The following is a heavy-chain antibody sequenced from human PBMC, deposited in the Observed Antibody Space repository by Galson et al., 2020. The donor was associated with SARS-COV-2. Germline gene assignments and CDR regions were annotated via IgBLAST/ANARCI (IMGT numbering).Heavy chain of an antibody. Sequence: SETLSLTCAAYDGSFKNYYWTWIRQSPGKGLQWIGEINHRGSTNYDPSLQGRVSMSVDTSKNQFSLRLSSVTAADTAVYYCVRGAEERRIRVGVAYYYTYMDVWGGGTAVTVSS. D-gene: IGHD6-19*01. CDR1: DGSFKNYY. CDR3: VRGAEERRIRVGVAYYYTYMDV. V-gene: IGHV4-34*01. J-gene: IGHJ6*03. CDR2: INHRGST.